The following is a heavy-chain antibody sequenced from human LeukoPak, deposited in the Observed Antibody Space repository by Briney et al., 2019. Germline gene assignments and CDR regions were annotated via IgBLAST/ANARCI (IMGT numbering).Heavy chain of an antibody. CDR2: IYYSGST. J-gene: IGHJ3*01. Sequence: ASETLSLTCTVSGCSISSYYWGWIRQPPGKGLEWIGSIYYSGSTYYNPSLKSRVTISVDTSKNQFSLTLSSVTAADTAVYYCARVRIELLNNDAFDLWGEETIVSVSS. D-gene: IGHD1-26*01. CDR1: GCSISSYY. V-gene: IGHV4-39*01. CDR3: ARVRIELLNNDAFDL.